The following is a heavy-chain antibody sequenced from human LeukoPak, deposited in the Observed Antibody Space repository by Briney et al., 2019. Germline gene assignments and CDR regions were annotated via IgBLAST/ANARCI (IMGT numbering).Heavy chain of an antibody. Sequence: ASVKVSCKASGYIFTTYGISCVRQAPGHGLEWMGWIDAYNGNTNYEQKFQGRVTMTTDTSTSTAYMELRSLRSDDTAVYYCARDPSGSYDFDYWGQGTLVTVSS. D-gene: IGHD1-26*01. J-gene: IGHJ4*02. CDR2: IDAYNGNT. CDR3: ARDPSGSYDFDY. V-gene: IGHV1-18*01. CDR1: GYIFTTYG.